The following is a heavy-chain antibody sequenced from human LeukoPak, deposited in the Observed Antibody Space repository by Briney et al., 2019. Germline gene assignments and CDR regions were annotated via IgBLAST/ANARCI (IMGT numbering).Heavy chain of an antibody. CDR1: GFTVSSSY. Sequence: GGSLRLSCAASGFTVSSSYMSWVRQAPGKGLEWVSVLYIGGTTNYADSVRGRFTIPRDNSKNTLYLQMDSLRTEDTAVYYCARQGIDDSSGYYVYWGQGTLVTVSS. CDR2: LYIGGTT. V-gene: IGHV3-66*04. CDR3: ARQGIDDSSGYYVY. J-gene: IGHJ4*02. D-gene: IGHD3-22*01.